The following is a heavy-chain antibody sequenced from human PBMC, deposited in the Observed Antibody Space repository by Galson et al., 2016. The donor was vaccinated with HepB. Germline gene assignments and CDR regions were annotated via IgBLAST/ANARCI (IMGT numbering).Heavy chain of an antibody. D-gene: IGHD3-22*01. V-gene: IGHV3-9*01. CDR3: ARIYDNSACSYFVY. J-gene: IGHJ4*02. Sequence: SLRLSCAASGFTFDNYAMHWVRQAPGKGLEWVSGISGNSGAIDYADSVRGRFTISRDNAKNSLYLQMNSLRAEDTAFYYCARIYDNSACSYFVYWGQGALVTVSS. CDR2: ISGNSGAI. CDR1: GFTFDNYA.